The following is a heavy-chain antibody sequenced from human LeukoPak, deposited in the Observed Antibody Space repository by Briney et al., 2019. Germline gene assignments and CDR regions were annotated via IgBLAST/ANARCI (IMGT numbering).Heavy chain of an antibody. Sequence: GRSLRLSCAAYGFTLSSHSMNWVRLAPGKGLGWVSSISSSSSYIHSADSVKGRFTISRDNAKNSLYLQMNSLRAEDTAVYYCARDLYDSGAYSSPIDYWGQGTLVTVSS. CDR1: GFTLSSHS. CDR3: ARDLYDSGAYSSPIDY. CDR2: ISSSSSYI. V-gene: IGHV3-21*01. D-gene: IGHD3-22*01. J-gene: IGHJ4*02.